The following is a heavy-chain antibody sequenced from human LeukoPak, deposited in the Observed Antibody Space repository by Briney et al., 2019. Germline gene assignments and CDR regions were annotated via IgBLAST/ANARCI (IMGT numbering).Heavy chain of an antibody. Sequence: SQTLSLACVISGDSVSSNSACWNWIRQSPSRGLEWLGRTYYRSKWKTDYAVSVKSRITINPDTSKNQFSLQLNSVTPDDTAVYYCARNSADLDFWGQGILVTVSS. J-gene: IGHJ4*02. D-gene: IGHD1-26*01. CDR3: ARNSADLDF. CDR2: TYYRSKWKT. CDR1: GDSVSSNSAC. V-gene: IGHV6-1*01.